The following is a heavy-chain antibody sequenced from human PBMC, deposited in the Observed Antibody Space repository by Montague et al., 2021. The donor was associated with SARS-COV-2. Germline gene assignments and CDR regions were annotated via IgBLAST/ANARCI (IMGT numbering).Heavy chain of an antibody. J-gene: IGHJ6*02. V-gene: IGHV2-70*11. D-gene: IGHD1-26*01. CDR3: ARSGQPAGNYAPLGYYGLDV. CDR2: IDWDDDK. CDR1: GFSLTTSALC. Sequence: PALVKPTKTLTLTCTFSGFSLTTSALCVSWIRQPPGKAPEWLARIDWDDDKHYNASLKTRLTISKDTSKNHVVLTMTNMDPVDTGTYYRARSGQPAGNYAPLGYYGLDVWGRGTTVIVSS.